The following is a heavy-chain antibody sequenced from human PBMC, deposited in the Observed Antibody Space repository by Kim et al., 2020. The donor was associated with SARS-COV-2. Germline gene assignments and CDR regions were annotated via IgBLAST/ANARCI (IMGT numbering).Heavy chain of an antibody. V-gene: IGHV4-30-4*01. CDR2: IYYSGST. D-gene: IGHD2-15*01. CDR1: GGSISSGDYY. Sequence: SETLSLTCTVSGGSISSGDYYWSWIRQPPGKGLEWIGYIYYSGSTYYNTSLKSRVTISVDTSKNQFSLKLSSVTAADTAVYYCARELVAATLGFDYWGQGTLVTVSS. CDR3: ARELVAATLGFDY. J-gene: IGHJ4*02.